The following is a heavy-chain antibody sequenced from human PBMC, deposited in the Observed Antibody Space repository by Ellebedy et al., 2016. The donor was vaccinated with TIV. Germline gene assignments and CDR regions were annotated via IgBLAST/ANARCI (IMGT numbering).Heavy chain of an antibody. CDR3: ARDPYSSGWYNWFDL. Sequence: GESLKISCVVSGFTFSNYGMHWVRQAPGKGLQWVAVIWNDGSQKYYGDSVKGRFTISRDNSKNTVYVQMNSLTAEDTAVYYCARDPYSSGWYNWFDLWGQGTLLTVSS. CDR2: IWNDGSQK. D-gene: IGHD6-19*01. CDR1: GFTFSNYG. J-gene: IGHJ5*02. V-gene: IGHV3-33*08.